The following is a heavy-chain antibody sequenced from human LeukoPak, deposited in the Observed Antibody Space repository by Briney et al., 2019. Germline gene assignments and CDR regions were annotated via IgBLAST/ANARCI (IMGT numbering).Heavy chain of an antibody. CDR1: GFTFSSYD. D-gene: IGHD4-17*01. V-gene: IGHV3-33*08. CDR2: IWYDGSKK. J-gene: IGHJ4*02. Sequence: GGSLRLSCAASGFTFSSYDMRWVRQAPGKGLEWVAVIWYDGSKKYYADSVKGRFTISRDNSKNTLYLQMNSLRAEDTAVYYCARDRLSYAAYTFDYWGQGTLVTVSS. CDR3: ARDRLSYAAYTFDY.